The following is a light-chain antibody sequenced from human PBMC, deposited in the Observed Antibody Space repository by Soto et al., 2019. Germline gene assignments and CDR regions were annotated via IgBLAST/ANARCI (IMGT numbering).Light chain of an antibody. CDR1: SSDVGGYNY. V-gene: IGLV2-14*01. CDR2: EVS. CDR3: SSYSSTSTWV. J-gene: IGLJ3*02. Sequence: QSALTQPASVSGSPGQSITISCTGISSDVGGYNYVSWYQQHPGKAPKLMIYEVSNRPSGVSNRFSGSKSGNTASLTISGLQAEDEADYYCSSYSSTSTWVFGGGT.